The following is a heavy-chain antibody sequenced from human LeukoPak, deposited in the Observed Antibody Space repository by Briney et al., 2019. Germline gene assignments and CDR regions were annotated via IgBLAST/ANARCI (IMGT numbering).Heavy chain of an antibody. CDR3: ARLDAGPYRGWFDP. J-gene: IGHJ5*02. CDR2: IYYSGST. D-gene: IGHD1-1*01. CDR1: GGSISSHY. V-gene: IGHV4-59*11. Sequence: PSETLSLTCTVSGGSISSHYWSWIRQPPGKGLEWIGYIYYSGSTNYNPSLKSRVTISVDTSKNQLSLKLSSVTAADTAVYYCARLDAGPYRGWFDPWGQGTLVTVSS.